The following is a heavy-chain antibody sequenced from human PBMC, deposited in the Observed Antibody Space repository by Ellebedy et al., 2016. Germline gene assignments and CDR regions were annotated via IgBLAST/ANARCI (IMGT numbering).Heavy chain of an antibody. V-gene: IGHV3-74*01. CDR3: ARDNDLVEAAAYEGDYYYGLDL. CDR2: LSHEGSSI. D-gene: IGHD2-2*01. CDR1: GFTFSSHW. J-gene: IGHJ6*02. Sequence: GESLKISXAVSGFTFSSHWMHWVRQAPGKGLVWVSHLSHEGSSISYADSVKGRFTISRDNARNSLYLHMNSLRAEDTAVYYCARDNDLVEAAAYEGDYYYGLDLWGQGTTVTVSS.